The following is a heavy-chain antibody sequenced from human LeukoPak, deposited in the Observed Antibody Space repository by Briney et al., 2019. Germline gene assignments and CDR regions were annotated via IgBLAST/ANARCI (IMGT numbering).Heavy chain of an antibody. Sequence: SETLSLTCAVYGGSLSGYYWSWIRQPPGKGLEWIGEINHSGSTNYNPSLKSRVTISVDTSKNQFSLKLSSVTAADTAVYYCARAPPFGYSYGLNWFDPWGQGTLVTVSS. V-gene: IGHV4-34*01. CDR2: INHSGST. D-gene: IGHD5-18*01. CDR1: GGSLSGYY. J-gene: IGHJ5*02. CDR3: ARAPPFGYSYGLNWFDP.